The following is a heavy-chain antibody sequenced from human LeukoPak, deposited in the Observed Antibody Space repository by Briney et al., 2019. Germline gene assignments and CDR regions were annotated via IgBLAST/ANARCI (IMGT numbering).Heavy chain of an antibody. CDR3: ARSVATTYAGYYYYYMDV. V-gene: IGHV4-4*07. CDR1: GGSISSYY. Sequence: PSETLSLTCTVSGGSISSYYWSWIRQPAGKGLEWIRRIYTSGSTNYNPSLKSRVTMSVDTSKNEFSLKLSSVTAADTAVYYCARSVATTYAGYYYYYMDVWGKGTTVTVSS. D-gene: IGHD5-12*01. J-gene: IGHJ6*03. CDR2: IYTSGST.